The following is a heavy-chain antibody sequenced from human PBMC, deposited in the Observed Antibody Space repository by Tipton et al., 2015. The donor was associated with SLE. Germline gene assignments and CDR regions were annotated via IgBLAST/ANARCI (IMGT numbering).Heavy chain of an antibody. V-gene: IGHV4-59*12. CDR2: VHHTGGN. D-gene: IGHD3-22*01. J-gene: IGHJ5*02. CDR1: GVSISNYY. CDR3: ARGELIEGFDP. Sequence: TLSLTCYVTGVSISNYYWTWIRQSPGKGLEWVGEVHHTGGNNYNPSLRSRVTISMDTSKSQFSLTLKSVTAADTAVYFCARGELIEGFDPWGQGTLVTVAA.